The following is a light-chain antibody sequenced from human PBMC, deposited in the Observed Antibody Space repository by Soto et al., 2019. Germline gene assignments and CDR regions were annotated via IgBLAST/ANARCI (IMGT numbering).Light chain of an antibody. CDR1: SSDVGDYNY. Sequence: QSVLTQPRSVSGSPGQSVTISCTGTSSDVGDYNYVSWLQQHPGKAPKLMIYDVSERPSGVPDRFSGSKSGNTASLTISGLQDEDEADYYCCSYGGTFYVFGTGTKLTVL. J-gene: IGLJ1*01. CDR3: CSYGGTFYV. V-gene: IGLV2-11*01. CDR2: DVS.